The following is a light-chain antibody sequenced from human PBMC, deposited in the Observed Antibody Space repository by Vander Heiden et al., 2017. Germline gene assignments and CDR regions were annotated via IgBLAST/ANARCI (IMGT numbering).Light chain of an antibody. CDR3: CSYAGNYIYI. J-gene: IGLJ1*01. V-gene: IGLV2-11*01. CDR1: SSDIGSYNY. Sequence: QSALTQPRSVSGPPGQSVTIPCTGSSSDIGSYNYVSWYQQHPGKAPTVLIHDVTKRPSGVPDRFSGSKSGNTASLTISGLQAGDEAEYYCCSYAGNYIYIFGSGTKVTVL. CDR2: DVT.